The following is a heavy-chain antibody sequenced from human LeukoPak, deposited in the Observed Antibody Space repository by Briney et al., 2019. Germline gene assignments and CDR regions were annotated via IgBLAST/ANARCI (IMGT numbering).Heavy chain of an antibody. V-gene: IGHV3-21*01. CDR2: ISSSSSYI. CDR1: GFTFSSYS. J-gene: IGHJ4*02. CDR3: AGRSITMIVGYYFDY. Sequence: GGSLRLSCAASGFTFSSYSMNWVRQAPGKGLEWVSSISSSSSYIYYADSVKGRFTISRDNAKNSLYLQMNSPRAEDTAVYYCAGRSITMIVGYYFDYWGQGTLVTVSS. D-gene: IGHD3-22*01.